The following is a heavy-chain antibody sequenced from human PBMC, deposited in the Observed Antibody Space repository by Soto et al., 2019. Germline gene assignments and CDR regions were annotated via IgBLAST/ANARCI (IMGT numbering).Heavy chain of an antibody. CDR3: ARGGEYCGSTSCYYYFDY. D-gene: IGHD2-2*01. J-gene: IGHJ4*02. CDR1: GGSINSYY. V-gene: IGHV4-59*01. Sequence: SETLSLTCTVSGGSINSYYWSWIRQPPGKGLEWIGYISHSGSSNYNPSLKSRVTISVHTSKNQFSLKLSSVTAADTALYYCARGGEYCGSTSCYYYFDYWGQGTLVTVSS. CDR2: ISHSGSS.